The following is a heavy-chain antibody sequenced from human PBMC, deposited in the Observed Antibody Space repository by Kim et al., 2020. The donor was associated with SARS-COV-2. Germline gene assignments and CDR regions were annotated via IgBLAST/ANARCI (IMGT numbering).Heavy chain of an antibody. Sequence: ASVKVSCKASGYTFTSYGISWVRQAPGQGLEWMGWISAYNGNTNYAQKLQGRVTMTTDTSTSTAYMELRSLRSDDTAVYYCASPRAGYSYGRWGYGMDVWGQGTTVTVSS. D-gene: IGHD5-18*01. V-gene: IGHV1-18*01. CDR2: ISAYNGNT. J-gene: IGHJ6*02. CDR1: GYTFTSYG. CDR3: ASPRAGYSYGRWGYGMDV.